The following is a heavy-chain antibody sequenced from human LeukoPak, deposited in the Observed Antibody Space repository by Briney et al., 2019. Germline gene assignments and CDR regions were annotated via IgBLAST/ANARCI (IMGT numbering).Heavy chain of an antibody. J-gene: IGHJ4*02. CDR1: GFTFRTTW. CDR2: ISGSGGST. D-gene: IGHD5-24*01. V-gene: IGHV3-23*01. Sequence: GGSLRLSCAASGFTFRTTWMSWVRQAPGKGLEWVSAISGSGGSTYYADSVKGRFTISRDNSKNTLYLQMNSLRAEDTAVYYCAKVAEMATDLSPPDYWGQGTLVTVSS. CDR3: AKVAEMATDLSPPDY.